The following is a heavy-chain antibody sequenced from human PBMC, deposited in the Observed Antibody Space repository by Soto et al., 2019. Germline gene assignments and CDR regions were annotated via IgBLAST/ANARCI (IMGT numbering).Heavy chain of an antibody. Sequence: QVQLVQSGAEVKKPGASVKVSCKASGYTFTSYDINWVRQATGQGLEWMGWMNPNSGNTGYAQKFQGRVTMTRNTSISTAYTELSSLRSEDPSVYYCARWPDGYYYYGMDVWGQGTTVTVSS. J-gene: IGHJ6*02. CDR3: ARWPDGYYYYGMDV. CDR1: GYTFTSYD. V-gene: IGHV1-8*01. CDR2: MNPNSGNT.